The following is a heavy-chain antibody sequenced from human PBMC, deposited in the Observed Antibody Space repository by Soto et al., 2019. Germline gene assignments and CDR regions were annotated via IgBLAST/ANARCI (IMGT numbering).Heavy chain of an antibody. J-gene: IGHJ4*02. CDR3: AKMSRVRGIRDYFDY. CDR1: GFTFDDYA. V-gene: IGHV3-9*01. D-gene: IGHD3-10*01. CDR2: ITWNSGSI. Sequence: DVHLVESGGGLVQPGRSLRLSCAASGFTFDDYAIHWVRQAPGKGLEWVSGITWNSGSIGYADSVKGRFTISRDNAKRSLYLQMNGLRTDDTALYYCAKMSRVRGIRDYFDYWGQGILVTVSS.